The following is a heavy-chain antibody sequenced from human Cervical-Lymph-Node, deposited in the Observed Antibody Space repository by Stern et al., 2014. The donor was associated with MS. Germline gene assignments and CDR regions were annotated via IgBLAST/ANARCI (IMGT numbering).Heavy chain of an antibody. V-gene: IGHV1-69*01. Sequence: QVQLVQSGAAVKKPGSSVKVSCKTSGDTFSSYAISWVRQGPGQGLEWMGGIVPIFGTANYAEKFQGRVTITADVSTNTAYMELSRLGSDDTAVYYCARDSTTGMDVWGQGTTVTVSS. CDR3: ARDSTTGMDV. J-gene: IGHJ6*02. D-gene: IGHD1-1*01. CDR2: IVPIFGTA. CDR1: GDTFSSYA.